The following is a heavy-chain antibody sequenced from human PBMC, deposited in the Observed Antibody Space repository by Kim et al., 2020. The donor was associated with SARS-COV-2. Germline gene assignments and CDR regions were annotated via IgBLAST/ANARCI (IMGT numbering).Heavy chain of an antibody. Sequence: RTFYADTVKSRFTISRDNSKNMLFLQMDSLKIGDTAVYYCAREPARRADYWGQGTLVTVSS. J-gene: IGHJ4*02. CDR3: AREPARRADY. V-gene: IGHV3-53*01. D-gene: IGHD1-1*01. CDR2: RT.